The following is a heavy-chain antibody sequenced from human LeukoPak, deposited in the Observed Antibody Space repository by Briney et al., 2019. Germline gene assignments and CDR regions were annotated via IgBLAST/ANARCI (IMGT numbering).Heavy chain of an antibody. V-gene: IGHV3-9*01. D-gene: IGHD4-23*01. CDR3: AKDKDYGGNSPVFDY. Sequence: GSSLRLCCAASGWTFDDYAMHWVRQAPGKGLEWVSGISWNSGSIGYADSVKGRFTISRDNAKNSLYLQMNSLRAEDTALYYCAKDKDYGGNSPVFDYWGQGTLVTVSS. CDR1: GWTFDDYA. CDR2: ISWNSGSI. J-gene: IGHJ4*02.